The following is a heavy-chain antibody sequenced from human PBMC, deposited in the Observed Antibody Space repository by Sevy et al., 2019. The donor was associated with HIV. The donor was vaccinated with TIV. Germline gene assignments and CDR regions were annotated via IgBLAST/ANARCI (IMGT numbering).Heavy chain of an antibody. CDR3: ARVSGGY. J-gene: IGHJ4*02. Sequence: ASVKVSCKASGYTFTSYDINWVRQATGQGLEWMGGMNPNSGNTGYEQKFQGRVTMTRNTSLRTAYMERSSLRSEDTGVYYCARVSGGYWGQGTRVTVSS. V-gene: IGHV1-8*01. CDR2: MNPNSGNT. D-gene: IGHD3-10*01. CDR1: GYTFTSYD.